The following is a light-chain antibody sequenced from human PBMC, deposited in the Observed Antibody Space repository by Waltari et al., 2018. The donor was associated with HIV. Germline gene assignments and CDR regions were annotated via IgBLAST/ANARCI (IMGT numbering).Light chain of an antibody. V-gene: IGKV3-15*01. Sequence: EIVMTPAPATVAVSPGERTTLSCRSSQSVTSNLAWYQQKPGQAPRLLIYGASTRATGIPARFSGSGSGTEFTLTISSLQSEDFAVYYCQQYNKWPSLTFGGGTKVEIK. CDR1: QSVTSN. J-gene: IGKJ4*01. CDR3: QQYNKWPSLT. CDR2: GAS.